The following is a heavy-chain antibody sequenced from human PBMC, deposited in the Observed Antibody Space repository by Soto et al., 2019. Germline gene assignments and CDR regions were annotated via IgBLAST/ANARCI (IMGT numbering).Heavy chain of an antibody. J-gene: IGHJ4*02. CDR1: GGSISSYY. CDR3: ARGATSLYYYDSSGYYHPPGLLDY. D-gene: IGHD3-22*01. CDR2: IYYSGST. Sequence: TSETLSLTCTVSGGSISSYYWSWIRQPPGKGLEWIGYIYYSGSTNYNPSLKSRVTISVDTSKNQFSLKLSSVTAADTAVYYCARGATSLYYYDSSGYYHPPGLLDYWGQGTLVTVSS. V-gene: IGHV4-59*01.